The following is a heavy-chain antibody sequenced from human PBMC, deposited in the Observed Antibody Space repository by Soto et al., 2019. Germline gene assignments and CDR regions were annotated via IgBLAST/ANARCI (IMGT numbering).Heavy chain of an antibody. J-gene: IGHJ6*03. Sequence: ASVKVSCKASGYTFTSYDINWVRQATGQGLEWMGWMNPNSGNTGYAQKFQGRVTMTRNTSISTAYMELSSLRSEDTAVYYCARGVRSRYCSGGSCPKYYYYYYYMDVWGKGTTVTVSS. CDR2: MNPNSGNT. V-gene: IGHV1-8*01. CDR1: GYTFTSYD. CDR3: ARGVRSRYCSGGSCPKYYYYYYYMDV. D-gene: IGHD2-15*01.